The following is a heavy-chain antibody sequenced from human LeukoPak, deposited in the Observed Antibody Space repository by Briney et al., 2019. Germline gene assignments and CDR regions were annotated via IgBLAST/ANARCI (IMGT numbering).Heavy chain of an antibody. D-gene: IGHD6-19*01. CDR1: GFTFSSYW. V-gene: IGHV3-7*05. CDR3: ARDWVSGWDAGFDY. CDR2: IKQDGSEK. Sequence: GGSLRLSCAASGFTFSSYWMSWVRQAPGKGLEWVANIKQDGSEKYYVDSVKGRFTISRDNAKNSLYLQMNSLRAEDTALYYCARDWVSGWDAGFDYWGQGTLVTVSS. J-gene: IGHJ4*02.